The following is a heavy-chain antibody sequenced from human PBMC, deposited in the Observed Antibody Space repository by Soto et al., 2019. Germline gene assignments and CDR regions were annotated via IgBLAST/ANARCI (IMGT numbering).Heavy chain of an antibody. CDR2: IYHSGST. Sequence: SETLSLTCAVSGGSISSGGYSWSWIRQPPGKGLEWIGYIYHSGSTYYNPSLKSRVTISVDRSKNQFSLKLSSVTAADTAVYYCARVAYCGGDCYRGFDPWGQGTLVTVSS. V-gene: IGHV4-30-2*01. D-gene: IGHD2-21*02. J-gene: IGHJ5*02. CDR1: GGSISSGGYS. CDR3: ARVAYCGGDCYRGFDP.